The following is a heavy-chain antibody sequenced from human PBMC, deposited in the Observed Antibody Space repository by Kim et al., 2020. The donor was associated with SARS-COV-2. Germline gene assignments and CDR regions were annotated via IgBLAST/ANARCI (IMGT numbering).Heavy chain of an antibody. J-gene: IGHJ4*02. Sequence: SETLSLTCTVSGFSISSAYYWGWIRQPPGKGLEWIGTVYHSGSTYYSPSLKSRVTISVDTSKNQFSLKLSSVTAADTAVYYCARSDSSGLVFDCWGQGTLVTVSS. V-gene: IGHV4-38-2*02. D-gene: IGHD3-22*01. CDR3: ARSDSSGLVFDC. CDR1: GFSISSAYY. CDR2: VYHSGST.